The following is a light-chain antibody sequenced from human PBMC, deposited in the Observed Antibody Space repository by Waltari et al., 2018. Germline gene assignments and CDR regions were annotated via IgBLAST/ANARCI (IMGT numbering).Light chain of an antibody. CDR2: GAS. CDR3: HQYGTSPET. Sequence: EIVLTQSPGPLSLSPGERATLSCRASQSVTSSYLAWYLQKPGQAPRLLIYGASSRATGIPDRFSGSGSGTDFTLTISRLEPEDFAVYYCHQYGTSPETFGQGTKVEIK. CDR1: QSVTSSY. J-gene: IGKJ1*01. V-gene: IGKV3-20*01.